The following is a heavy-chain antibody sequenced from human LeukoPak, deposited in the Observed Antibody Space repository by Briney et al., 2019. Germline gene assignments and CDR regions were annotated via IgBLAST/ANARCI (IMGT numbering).Heavy chain of an antibody. D-gene: IGHD3-22*01. J-gene: IGHJ4*02. V-gene: IGHV3-21*01. CDR1: GFTFSSYG. Sequence: GGSLRLSCAASGFTFSSYGMHWVRQAPGKGLEWVSSISSSSSCIYYADSVKGRFTISRDNAKNSLYLQMNSLRAEDTAVYYCARDVGEEHYYDSSGPIIGWGQGTLVTVSS. CDR3: ARDVGEEHYYDSSGPIIG. CDR2: ISSSSSCI.